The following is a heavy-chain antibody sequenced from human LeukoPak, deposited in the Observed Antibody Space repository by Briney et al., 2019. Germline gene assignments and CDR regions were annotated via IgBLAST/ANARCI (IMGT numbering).Heavy chain of an antibody. CDR2: INPNNGGT. Sequence: GASLKVSCKASGYTFTGYYMHWMRQAPGQGFEWMGWINPNNGGTNYAQKFQGRVTMTRDTSISTAYMELSRLRSDDTAVYYCARESGSYYGGFDPWGQGTLVTVSS. V-gene: IGHV1-2*02. CDR3: ARESGSYYGGFDP. D-gene: IGHD1-26*01. J-gene: IGHJ5*02. CDR1: GYTFTGYY.